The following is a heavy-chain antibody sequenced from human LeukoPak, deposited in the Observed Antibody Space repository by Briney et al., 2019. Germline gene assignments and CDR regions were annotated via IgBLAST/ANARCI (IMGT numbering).Heavy chain of an antibody. CDR1: GFTFSSYA. D-gene: IGHD3-22*01. Sequence: GGSLRLSCAASGFTFSSYAMHWVRQAPGKGLEYVSAISSNGGSTYYANSVKGRFTISRDNSKNTLYLQMGSLRAEDMAVYYCARSSHYYDSSGYHTDYWYFDLWGRGTLVTVSS. CDR3: ARSSHYYDSSGYHTDYWYFDL. V-gene: IGHV3-64*01. CDR2: ISSNGGST. J-gene: IGHJ2*01.